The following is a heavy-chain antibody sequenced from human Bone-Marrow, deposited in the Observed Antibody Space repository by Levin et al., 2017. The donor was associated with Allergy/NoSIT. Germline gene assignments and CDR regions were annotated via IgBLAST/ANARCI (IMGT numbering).Heavy chain of an antibody. V-gene: IGHV4-39*07. J-gene: IGHJ6*02. D-gene: IGHD3-3*01. CDR1: GGSISSSSYY. CDR3: ARDGITIFGVVTPRPYYYYYGMDV. Sequence: PSETLSLTCTVSGGSISSSSYYWGWIRQPPGKGLEWIGSIYYSGSTYYNPSLKSRVTISVDTSKNQFSLKLSSVTAADTAVYYCARDGITIFGVVTPRPYYYYYGMDVWGQGTTVTVSS. CDR2: IYYSGST.